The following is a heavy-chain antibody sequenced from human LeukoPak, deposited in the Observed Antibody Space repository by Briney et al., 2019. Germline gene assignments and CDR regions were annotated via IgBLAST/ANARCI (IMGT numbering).Heavy chain of an antibody. Sequence: GGSLRLSCAASGFTFSSYATSGVPQAPGKGREWVSAISGSGGSTYSADSAKGRFTISRDNSKNTLYLQMNSLRAADTAVYYCAKGELWFGESYYFDYWGQGTLVTVSS. CDR1: GFTFSSYA. J-gene: IGHJ4*02. D-gene: IGHD3-10*01. CDR3: AKGELWFGESYYFDY. V-gene: IGHV3-23*01. CDR2: ISGSGGST.